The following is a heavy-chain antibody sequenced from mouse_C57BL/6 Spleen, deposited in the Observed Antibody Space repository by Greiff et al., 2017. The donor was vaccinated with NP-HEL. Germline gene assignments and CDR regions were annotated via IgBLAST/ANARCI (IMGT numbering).Heavy chain of an antibody. CDR2: IDPSDSYT. J-gene: IGHJ2*01. CDR3: ARFGGYDDGYYFDY. CDR1: GYTFTSYW. D-gene: IGHD2-2*01. Sequence: QLQQPGAELVRPGTSVKLSCKASGYTFTSYWMHWVKQRPGQGLEWIGLIDPSDSYTNYNQKFKGKATLTVDTSSSTAYMQLSSLTSEDSAVYYCARFGGYDDGYYFDYWGQGTTLTVSS. V-gene: IGHV1-59*01.